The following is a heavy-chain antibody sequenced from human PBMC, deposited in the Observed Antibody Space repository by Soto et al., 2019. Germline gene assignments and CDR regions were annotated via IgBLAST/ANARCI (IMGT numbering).Heavy chain of an antibody. CDR1: GFTFSSYW. CDR2: IKQDGSEK. J-gene: IGHJ4*02. Sequence: EVQLVESGGGLVQPGGSLRLSCAASGFTFSSYWMNWVRQAPGKGLEGVANIKQDGSEKYYVDSVKGRFTISRDNTKNSLYLHMTSLRAEDTAVYYCARGQLQVVIPDYWGQGPLVTVSS. V-gene: IGHV3-7*01. CDR3: ARGQLQVVIPDY. D-gene: IGHD6-13*01.